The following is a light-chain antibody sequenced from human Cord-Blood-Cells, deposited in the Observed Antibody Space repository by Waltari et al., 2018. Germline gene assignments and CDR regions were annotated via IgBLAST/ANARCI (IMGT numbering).Light chain of an antibody. V-gene: IGKV4-1*01. Sequence: DIVMTQSPDSLAVSLGERATIYCKSSQSVLYSSNNKNYLAWYQQKPGQPPKLLIYWASTRESGVPDRFSGGGSGTDFTLTISSLQAEDVAVYYCQQYYSTITFGQGTRLEIK. J-gene: IGKJ5*01. CDR1: QSVLYSSNNKNY. CDR3: QQYYSTIT. CDR2: WAS.